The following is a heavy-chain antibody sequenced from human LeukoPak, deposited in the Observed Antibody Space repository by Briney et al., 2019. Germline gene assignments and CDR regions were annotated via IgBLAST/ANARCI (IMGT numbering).Heavy chain of an antibody. Sequence: PGGSLRLSCAASGFTFSSYSMNWVRQAPGKGLEWVSYISSSSSTIYYADSAKGRFTISRDNAKNSLYLQMNSLRAEDTAVYYCARDQAAAFDYWGQGTLVTVSS. V-gene: IGHV3-48*01. CDR1: GFTFSSYS. J-gene: IGHJ4*02. CDR2: ISSSSSTI. D-gene: IGHD6-13*01. CDR3: ARDQAAAFDY.